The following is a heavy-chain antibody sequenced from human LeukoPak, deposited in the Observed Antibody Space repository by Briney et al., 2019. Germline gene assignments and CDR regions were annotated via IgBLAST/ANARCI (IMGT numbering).Heavy chain of an antibody. Sequence: SETPSLTCTVSGGSISSYYWSWIRQPPGKGLEWIGYIYYSGSTNYNPSLKSRVTISVDTSKNQFSLKLSSVTAADTAVYYCARGMGGYDTLDYWGQGTLVTVSS. D-gene: IGHD5-12*01. V-gene: IGHV4-59*01. J-gene: IGHJ4*02. CDR2: IYYSGST. CDR3: ARGMGGYDTLDY. CDR1: GGSISSYY.